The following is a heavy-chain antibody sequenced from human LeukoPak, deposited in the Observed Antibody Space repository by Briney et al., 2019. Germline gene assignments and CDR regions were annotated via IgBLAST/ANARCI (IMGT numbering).Heavy chain of an antibody. V-gene: IGHV4-59*01. D-gene: IGHD3-10*01. CDR3: VRDRELTY. CDR2: IYNSGSST. CDR1: GGSISIYY. J-gene: IGHJ4*02. Sequence: PSETLSLTCTVSGGSISIYYWNWIRQPPGKGLEWVGYIYNSGSSTIYNPSLKSRVTISVDTSKNQFSLRLSSVTAADTAVYFCVRDRELTYWGQGTLVTVSS.